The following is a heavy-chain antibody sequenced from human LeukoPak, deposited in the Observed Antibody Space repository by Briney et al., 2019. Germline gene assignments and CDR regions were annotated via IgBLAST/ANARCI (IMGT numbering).Heavy chain of an antibody. D-gene: IGHD2-15*01. Sequence: GGSLRLFCSASGFTFSYYAMQWVPQPAGKGLVFVSGISSNGGSTYYADSLKGRFTVSRDNSNNTLYLQMSSLRADDTAIYYCAEGPTCDSLPYYFDYWGQGTLVTVSS. CDR1: GFTFSYYA. CDR2: ISSNGGST. CDR3: AEGPTCDSLPYYFDY. V-gene: IGHV3-64D*09. J-gene: IGHJ4*02.